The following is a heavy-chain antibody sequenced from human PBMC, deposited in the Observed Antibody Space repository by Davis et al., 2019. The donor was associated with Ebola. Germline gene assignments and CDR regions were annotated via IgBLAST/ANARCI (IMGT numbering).Heavy chain of an antibody. Sequence: ASVKVSCKASGYTFTGYYMHWVRQAPGHGLEWMGRINPNSGGTNYAQKFQGRVTMTRDTSISTAYMEVGSLRSDDTAVYYCARAQFPTTSDHWGQGTLVTVSS. J-gene: IGHJ4*02. D-gene: IGHD1-1*01. CDR2: INPNSGGT. CDR1: GYTFTGYY. V-gene: IGHV1-2*06. CDR3: ARAQFPTTSDH.